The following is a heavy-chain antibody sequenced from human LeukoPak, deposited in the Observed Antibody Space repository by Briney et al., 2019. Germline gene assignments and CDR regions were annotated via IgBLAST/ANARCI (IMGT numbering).Heavy chain of an antibody. CDR2: ISSSSSYI. CDR3: ARGIAAAGSY. V-gene: IGHV3-21*04. Sequence: GGSLRLSCAASGFTFSSYAMSWVRQAPGKGLEWVSSISSSSSYIYYADSVKGRFTISRDNAKNSVYLQMNSLRVEDTAVYYCARGIAAAGSYWGQGTLVTVSS. D-gene: IGHD6-13*01. J-gene: IGHJ4*02. CDR1: GFTFSSYA.